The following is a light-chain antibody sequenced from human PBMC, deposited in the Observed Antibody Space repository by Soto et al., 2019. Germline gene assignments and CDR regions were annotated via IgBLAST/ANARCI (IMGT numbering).Light chain of an antibody. V-gene: IGLV2-14*03. CDR3: SSYTTTNTLV. CDR1: SSDVGGYNY. J-gene: IGLJ2*01. CDR2: DVS. Sequence: QSALTQPASVSGSPGQSITISCTGTSSDVGGYNYVSWCQHHPGKAPKLMIYDVSSRPSGVSNRFSGPKSGNTASLTISGLQAEDEADYYCSSYTTTNTLVFGGGTQLTVL.